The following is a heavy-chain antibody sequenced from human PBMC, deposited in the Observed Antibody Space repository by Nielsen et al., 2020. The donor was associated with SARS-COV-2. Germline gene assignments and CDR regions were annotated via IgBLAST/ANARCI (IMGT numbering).Heavy chain of an antibody. Sequence: LRLSCTVSGGSISSGGYYWSWIRQHPGKGLEWIGYIYYSGSTYYNPSLKSRVTISVDTSKNQFSLKLSSVTAADTAVYYCVRGELPYYFDYWGQGTLVTVSS. CDR3: VRGELPYYFDY. CDR1: GGSISSGGYY. V-gene: IGHV4-31*03. D-gene: IGHD1-26*01. J-gene: IGHJ4*02. CDR2: IYYSGST.